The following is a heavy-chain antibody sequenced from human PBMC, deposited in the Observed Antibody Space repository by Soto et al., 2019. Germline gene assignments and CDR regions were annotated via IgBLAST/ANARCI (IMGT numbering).Heavy chain of an antibody. J-gene: IGHJ4*02. Sequence: ASVKVSCKASGNTFTSYDINWVRQATGHGLEWMGWINPNSGNIGYAQKFQGRVTMTRDTAIRTAYMEVSRLRSDDTAVYYCARGRASGSYYLLDYWGQGALVTVSS. CDR1: GNTFTSYD. V-gene: IGHV1-8*01. CDR3: ARGRASGSYYLLDY. CDR2: INPNSGNI. D-gene: IGHD3-10*01.